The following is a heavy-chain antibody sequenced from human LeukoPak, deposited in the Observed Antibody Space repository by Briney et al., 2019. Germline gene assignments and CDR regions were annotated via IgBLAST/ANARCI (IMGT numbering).Heavy chain of an antibody. V-gene: IGHV1-18*04. J-gene: IGHJ4*02. Sequence: ASVKVSFKASGYTFTDSYIHWVRQAPGQGLEWMAWISVNNGDTNYAQKFQGRVTLTTDTSTTTAYMELRTLRSDDTAVYFCARDRDRSGSQNYWGQGTLVSVSS. CDR1: GYTFTDSY. D-gene: IGHD1-26*01. CDR3: ARDRDRSGSQNY. CDR2: ISVNNGDT.